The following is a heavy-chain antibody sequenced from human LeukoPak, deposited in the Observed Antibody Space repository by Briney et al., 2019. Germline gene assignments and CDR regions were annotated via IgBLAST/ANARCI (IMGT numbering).Heavy chain of an antibody. CDR3: AKDIGSLLGPFDI. CDR2: ISGSGGST. Sequence: GGSLRLSCAASGFTFSSYAMSWVRQAPGKGLEWDSAISGSGGSTYYADSVKGRFTISRDNSKNTLYLQMSSLRAEDTAVYYCAKDIGSLLGPFDIWGQGTMVTVSS. D-gene: IGHD2-21*01. V-gene: IGHV3-23*01. CDR1: GFTFSSYA. J-gene: IGHJ3*02.